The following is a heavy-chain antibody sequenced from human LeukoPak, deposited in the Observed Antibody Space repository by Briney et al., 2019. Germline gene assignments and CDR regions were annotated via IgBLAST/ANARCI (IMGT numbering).Heavy chain of an antibody. CDR1: GGSISSYY. D-gene: IGHD6-19*01. CDR3: SRRRSDRSGWYRFNLCDL. Sequence: SETLSLTCTVSGGSISSYYWSWLRQPPGKGLEWIGYIYYSGSTNYNPSLPSRVTISVDTSKNQFSLKLSSVTPADTAVYYFSRRRSDRSGWYRFNLCDLWGQGTLVTVSS. J-gene: IGHJ5*02. V-gene: IGHV4-59*01. CDR2: IYYSGST.